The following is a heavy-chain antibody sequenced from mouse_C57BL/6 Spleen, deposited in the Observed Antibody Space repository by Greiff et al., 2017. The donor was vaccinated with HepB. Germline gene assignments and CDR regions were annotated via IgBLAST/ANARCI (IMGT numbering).Heavy chain of an antibody. V-gene: IGHV5-9*01. Sequence: EVKVVESGGGLVKPGGSLKLSCAASGFTFSSYTMSWVRQTPEKRLEWVATISGGGGNTYYPDSVKGRFTISRDNAKNTLYLQMSSLRSEDTALYYCARRADGYFHWYFDVWGTGTTVTVSS. CDR1: GFTFSSYT. CDR3: ARRADGYFHWYFDV. CDR2: ISGGGGNT. J-gene: IGHJ1*03. D-gene: IGHD2-3*01.